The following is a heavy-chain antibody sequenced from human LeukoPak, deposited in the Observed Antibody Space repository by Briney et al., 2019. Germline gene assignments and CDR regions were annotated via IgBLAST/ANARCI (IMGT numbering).Heavy chain of an antibody. V-gene: IGHV3-7*01. D-gene: IGHD2-15*01. CDR3: ATRFGSD. Sequence: QAGGSLRLSCATSGFPFSDFSMTWVRLAPGKGLEWVANMKEDGGEINYVDSVKGRFTISRDNAKNSLYLQMDSLRAEDTAVYYCATRFGSDWGQGTLVTVSS. J-gene: IGHJ4*02. CDR1: GFPFSDFS. CDR2: MKEDGGEI.